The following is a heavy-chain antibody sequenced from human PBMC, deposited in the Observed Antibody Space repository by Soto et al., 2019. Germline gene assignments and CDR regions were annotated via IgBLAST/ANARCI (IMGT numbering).Heavy chain of an antibody. J-gene: IGHJ4*02. Sequence: LSLTCAAYGGSFSGYYWSWIRQPPGKGLEWIGEINHSGSTNYNPSLKSRVTISVDTSKNQFSLKLSSVTAADTAVYYCARVGYSSSDESGGDYWGQGTLVTVSS. CDR3: ARVGYSSSDESGGDY. D-gene: IGHD6-6*01. V-gene: IGHV4-34*01. CDR2: INHSGST. CDR1: GGSFSGYY.